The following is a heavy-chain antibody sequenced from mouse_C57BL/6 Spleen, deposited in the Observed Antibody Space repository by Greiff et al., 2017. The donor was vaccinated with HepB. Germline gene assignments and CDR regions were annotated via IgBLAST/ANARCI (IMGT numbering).Heavy chain of an antibody. CDR3: ARAFYYAQFAY. J-gene: IGHJ3*01. CDR1: GYTFTDYY. V-gene: IGHV1-26*01. Sequence: VVEPGASVKISCKASGYTFTDYYMNWVKQSHGKSLEWIGDINPNNGGTSYNQKFKGKATLTVDKSSSTAYMELRSLTSEDSAVYYCARAFYYAQFAYWGQGTQVTVSA. CDR2: INPNNGGT. D-gene: IGHD2-1*01.